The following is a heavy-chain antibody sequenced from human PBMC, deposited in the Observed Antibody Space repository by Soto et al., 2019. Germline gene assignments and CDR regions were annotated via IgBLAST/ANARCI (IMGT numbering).Heavy chain of an antibody. D-gene: IGHD3-3*01. V-gene: IGHV1-8*01. CDR1: GYTFTSYD. Sequence: QVQLVQSGAEVKKPGASVKVSCKASGYTFTSYDINWVRQATGQGLEWMGWMNPNSGNTGYAQKFQGRVTMTRNTSISTAYMELSSLRSEDTAVYYCARATKKITIFGVVTKIYYFDYWGQGTLVTVSS. CDR2: MNPNSGNT. CDR3: ARATKKITIFGVVTKIYYFDY. J-gene: IGHJ4*02.